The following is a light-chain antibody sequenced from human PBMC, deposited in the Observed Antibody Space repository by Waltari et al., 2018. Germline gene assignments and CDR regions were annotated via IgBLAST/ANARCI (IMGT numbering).Light chain of an antibody. CDR2: FGG. V-gene: IGKV2-28*01. CDR1: QGLLYSNGNNY. Sequence: EIVMTQSPLSLPVTPGEPASISCRSSQGLLYSNGNNYLDWYRQKPGQSPQLLSYFGGNRASGVPDRISGSGSGTDFTLKISRVEAEDVGIYYCMQTLQTPKTFGQGTKVEIK. CDR3: MQTLQTPKT. J-gene: IGKJ1*01.